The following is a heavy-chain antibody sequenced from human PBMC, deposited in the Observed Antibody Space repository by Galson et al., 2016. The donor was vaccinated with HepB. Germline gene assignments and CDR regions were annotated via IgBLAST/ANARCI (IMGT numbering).Heavy chain of an antibody. V-gene: IGHV5-51*01. Sequence: GAEVKKPGESLKISCETSGYTFTDYWIGWVRQLPGKGLEWMGITYPRESDTRYSPSLHGQVTISADKSISTLYLHWSSLKASDTAMYYCARVMGQWLPYFWGQGTLVTVSS. CDR2: TYPRESDT. D-gene: IGHD6-19*01. CDR1: GYTFTDYW. J-gene: IGHJ4*02. CDR3: ARVMGQWLPYF.